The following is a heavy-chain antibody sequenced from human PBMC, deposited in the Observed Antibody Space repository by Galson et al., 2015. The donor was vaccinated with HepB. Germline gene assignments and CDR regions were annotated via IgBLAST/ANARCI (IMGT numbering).Heavy chain of an antibody. CDR3: ARGGRDCGDDCYTNDPFDI. V-gene: IGHV3-21*01. CDR1: GFTFSTYS. J-gene: IGHJ3*02. D-gene: IGHD2-21*02. CDR2: ISGRGNHI. Sequence: SLRLSCAASGFTFSTYSMKWVRQAPGKGLDWVSSISGRGNHIYYADSLKGRFTISRDNAKDLLYLQMNSLRDDDTAVYYCARGGRDCGDDCYTNDPFDIWGQGTMVTVSS.